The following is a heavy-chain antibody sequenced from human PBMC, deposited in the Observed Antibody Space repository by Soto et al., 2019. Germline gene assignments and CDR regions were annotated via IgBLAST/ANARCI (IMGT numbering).Heavy chain of an antibody. Sequence: QVQLVQSGAEVKKPGASVKVSCKASGYTFTSYDINWVRQATGQGLEWMGWMNPNSGTTGYAQKFQGRVTMTRNTSISTAYMELSSLRFEDTAVYYCARVTTYYDILTGYPQGFDPWGQGTLVTVSS. D-gene: IGHD3-9*01. CDR1: GYTFTSYD. J-gene: IGHJ5*02. CDR2: MNPNSGTT. V-gene: IGHV1-8*01. CDR3: ARVTTYYDILTGYPQGFDP.